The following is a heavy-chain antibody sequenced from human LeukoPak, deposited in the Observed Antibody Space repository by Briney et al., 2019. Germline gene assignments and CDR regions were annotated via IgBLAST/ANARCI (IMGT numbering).Heavy chain of an antibody. Sequence: GGSLRLSCTASGITFGDYAMSWVRQAPGKGLEWVGFIRSKAYGGTTEYAASVKGRFTISRDDSKSIAYLQMNSLKTEDTAVYYCTREGGSYSPWGQGTLVTVSS. J-gene: IGHJ5*02. V-gene: IGHV3-49*04. CDR1: GITFGDYA. CDR3: TREGGSYSP. D-gene: IGHD1-26*01. CDR2: IRSKAYGGTT.